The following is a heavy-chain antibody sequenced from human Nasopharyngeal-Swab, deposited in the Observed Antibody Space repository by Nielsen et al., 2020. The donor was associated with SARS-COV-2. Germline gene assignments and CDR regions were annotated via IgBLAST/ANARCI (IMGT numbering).Heavy chain of an antibody. Sequence: RQDPGKGLEWIGYIYYSGSTYYNPSLKSRVTISVDTSKNQFSLKLSSVTAADTAVYYCARGYYYGSGMSPSYYFDYWGQGTLVTVSS. CDR2: IYYSGST. V-gene: IGHV4-31*02. CDR3: ARGYYYGSGMSPSYYFDY. D-gene: IGHD3-10*01. J-gene: IGHJ4*02.